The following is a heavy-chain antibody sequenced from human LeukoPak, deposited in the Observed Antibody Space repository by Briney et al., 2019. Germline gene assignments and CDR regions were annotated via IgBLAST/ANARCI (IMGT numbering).Heavy chain of an antibody. J-gene: IGHJ4*02. D-gene: IGHD6-19*01. CDR3: AKDGGYSSGWWIDY. CDR2: ISYDGSNK. V-gene: IGHV3-30*18. Sequence: GRSLRLSCAASGFTFSTYGMHWVRQAPGKGLEWVAVISYDGSNKYYADSVKGRFTISRDNSKNTLFLQMNSLRAEDTAVYYCAKDGGYSSGWWIDYWGQGTLVTVSP. CDR1: GFTFSTYG.